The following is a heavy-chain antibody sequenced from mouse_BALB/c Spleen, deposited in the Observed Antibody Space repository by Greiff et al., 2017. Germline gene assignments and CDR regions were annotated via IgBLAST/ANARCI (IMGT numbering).Heavy chain of an antibody. J-gene: IGHJ4*01. V-gene: IGHV5-6-5*01. CDR3: ARGYGSLYYAMDY. D-gene: IGHD1-1*01. CDR1: GFTFSSYA. Sequence: EVKLQESGGGLVKPGGSLKLSCAASGFTFSSYAMSWVRQTPEKRLEWVASISSGGSTYYPDSVKGRFTISRDNARNILYLQMSSLRSEDTAMYYCARGYGSLYYAMDYWGQGTSVTVSS. CDR2: ISSGGST.